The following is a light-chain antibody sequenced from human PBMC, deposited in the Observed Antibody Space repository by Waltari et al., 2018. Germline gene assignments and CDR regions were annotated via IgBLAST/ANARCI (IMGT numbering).Light chain of an antibody. Sequence: QAALTQPPSVSGSPGQSVTISCTGTSSDIGGYNYVSWYQQHPGKAPKLMIYDVTKRPSGVSDLFSGSKSGNTASLTISGLQAEYDADYYCSSYAGSNTWVFGGGTRLTVL. V-gene: IGLV2-11*01. CDR3: SSYAGSNTWV. CDR1: SSDIGGYNY. CDR2: DVT. J-gene: IGLJ2*01.